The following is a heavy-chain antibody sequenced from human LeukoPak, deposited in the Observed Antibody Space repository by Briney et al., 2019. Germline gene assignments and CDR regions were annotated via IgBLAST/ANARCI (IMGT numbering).Heavy chain of an antibody. V-gene: IGHV1-8*01. J-gene: IGHJ4*02. D-gene: IGHD5-18*01. CDR3: ARGGSLDTAIFY. CDR1: GYTFTSYD. CDR2: MNPNSGNT. Sequence: ASVKVSCKASGYTFTSYDINWVRQATGQGLEWMGWMNPNSGNTGYAQKFQGRVTMTRNTSISTAYMELSSLRSEDTAVYYCARGGSLDTAIFYWGQGTLVTVSS.